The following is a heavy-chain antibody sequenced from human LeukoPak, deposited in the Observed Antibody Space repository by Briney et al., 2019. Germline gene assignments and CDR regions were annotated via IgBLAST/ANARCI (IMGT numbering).Heavy chain of an antibody. CDR3: AKARYYYGSGSYGPFDY. J-gene: IGHJ4*02. D-gene: IGHD3-10*01. Sequence: PGGSLRLSCAASGFTFRSYGMHWVRQAPGKGLEWVAFIRYDGSNKYYADSVKGRFTISRDNSKNTLYLQMNSLRAEDTAVYYCAKARYYYGSGSYGPFDYWGQGTLVTVSS. V-gene: IGHV3-30*02. CDR1: GFTFRSYG. CDR2: IRYDGSNK.